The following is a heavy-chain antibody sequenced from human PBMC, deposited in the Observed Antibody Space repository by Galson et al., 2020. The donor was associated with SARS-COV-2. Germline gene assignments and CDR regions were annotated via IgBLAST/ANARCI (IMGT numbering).Heavy chain of an antibody. CDR3: AIGERGCCGDLGN. V-gene: IGHV3-7*01. J-gene: IGHJ4*02. Sequence: GGSLRLSCAASGFTFSRLWMGWARHAPGKGLEWVATISKDGSEIYSVDSVQGRFTISRDNAEKSLYLQMTSLRVEDTAVYYCAIGERGCCGDLGNWGQATLVTVSS. CDR2: ISKDGSEI. D-gene: IGHD2-21*01. CDR1: GFTFSRLW.